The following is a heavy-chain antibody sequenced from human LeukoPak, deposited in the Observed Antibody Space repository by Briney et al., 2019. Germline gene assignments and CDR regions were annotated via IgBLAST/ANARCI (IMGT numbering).Heavy chain of an antibody. J-gene: IGHJ6*02. D-gene: IGHD2-15*01. Sequence: PSETLSLTCTVSGGSISSYYWSWIRQPPGKGLEWIGYIYYSGSTNYNPSLKSRVTMSVDTSKNQFSLKLSSVTAADTAVYYCARVSPIVVGTLDVWGQGTTVTVSS. V-gene: IGHV4-59*12. CDR1: GGSISSYY. CDR3: ARVSPIVVGTLDV. CDR2: IYYSGST.